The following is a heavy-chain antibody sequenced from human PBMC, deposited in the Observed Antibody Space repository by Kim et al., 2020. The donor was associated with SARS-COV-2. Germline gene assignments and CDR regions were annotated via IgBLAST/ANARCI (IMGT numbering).Heavy chain of an antibody. CDR2: ISRSGGST. V-gene: IGHV3-64D*09. CDR1: GFTFSGYA. D-gene: IGHD6-19*01. Sequence: GGSLRLSCSGSGFTFSGYAMHWVRQAPGKGLEYVSAISRSGGSTYYADSVKGRFTISRDNSKNTLYLQMSSLRAEDTSVYYCVKDLRLAGNYWGQGTLFTVSS. CDR3: VKDLRLAGNY. J-gene: IGHJ4*02.